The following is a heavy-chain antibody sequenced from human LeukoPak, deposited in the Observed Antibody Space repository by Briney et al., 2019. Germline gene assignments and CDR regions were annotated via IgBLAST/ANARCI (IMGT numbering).Heavy chain of an antibody. V-gene: IGHV4-38-2*02. D-gene: IGHD2-21*01. CDR3: ARSGDLGFDP. Sequence: SETLSLTCTVSGYSISSGYYWGWIRQPPGEGLEWIGSIYHSGSTYYNPSLKSRVTISVDTSKNQFSLKLSSVTAADTAVYYCARSGDLGFDPWGQGTLVTVSS. CDR2: IYHSGST. J-gene: IGHJ5*02. CDR1: GYSISSGYY.